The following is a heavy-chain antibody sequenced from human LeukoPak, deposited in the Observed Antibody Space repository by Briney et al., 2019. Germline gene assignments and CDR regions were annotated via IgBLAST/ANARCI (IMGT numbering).Heavy chain of an antibody. D-gene: IGHD2-21*01. V-gene: IGHV4-39*01. Sequence: SETLSLTCTVSGGSISQRGSFWGWLRQTPGTRLEWIATISYNGGTYYNPSLKSRVSISSDTSANQFSLKLYSVTAADTALYYCARPVVESGEISGWFDPWGQGTRVIVSS. J-gene: IGHJ5*02. CDR2: ISYNGGT. CDR3: ARPVVESGEISGWFDP. CDR1: GGSISQRGSF.